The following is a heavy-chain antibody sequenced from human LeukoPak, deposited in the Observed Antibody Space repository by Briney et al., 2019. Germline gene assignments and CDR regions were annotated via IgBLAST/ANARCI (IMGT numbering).Heavy chain of an antibody. J-gene: IGHJ5*02. CDR2: IYYSGST. CDR3: ARGSAYGGWFDP. Sequence: SETLSLTCTVSGGSISSYYWSWIRQPPGKGLEWIGYIYYSGSTNYNPSLKSRVTISVDTSKNQFSLKLSSVTAADTAVYYCARGSAYGGWFDPWGQGTLVTVSS. CDR1: GGSISSYY. D-gene: IGHD4-23*01. V-gene: IGHV4-59*01.